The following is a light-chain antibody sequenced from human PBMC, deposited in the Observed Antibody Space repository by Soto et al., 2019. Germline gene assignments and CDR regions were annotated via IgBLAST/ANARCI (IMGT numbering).Light chain of an antibody. CDR3: QQYGSSLYT. J-gene: IGKJ2*01. CDR2: GAS. Sequence: EIVLTQSPATLSVSPGERAALSCRASQSVSNNLAWYQQKPGQPPRLLIYGASSRATGIPDRFSGSGSGTDFTLTINRLEPEDFAVYYCQQYGSSLYTFGQGTKVDIK. CDR1: QSVSNN. V-gene: IGKV3-20*01.